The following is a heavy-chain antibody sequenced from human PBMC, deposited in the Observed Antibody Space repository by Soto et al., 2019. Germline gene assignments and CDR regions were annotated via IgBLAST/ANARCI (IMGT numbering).Heavy chain of an antibody. J-gene: IGHJ5*02. V-gene: IGHV1-8*01. CDR3: ARTSVVVVAPTLDP. Sequence: QVPLVQSGAEVKKPGASVKVSCKASGYTFTSYDINWVRQATGQGLEWMGWMNPNSGNTGYAQKIQGRVTMTSNTSISTAYMELSSLRSEDTAVYYCARTSVVVVAPTLDPWGQGTLVTVSS. CDR1: GYTFTSYD. D-gene: IGHD2-15*01. CDR2: MNPNSGNT.